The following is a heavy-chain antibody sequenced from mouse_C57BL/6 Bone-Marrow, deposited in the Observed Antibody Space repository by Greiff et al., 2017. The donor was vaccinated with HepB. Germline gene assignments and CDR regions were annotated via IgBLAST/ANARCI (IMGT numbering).Heavy chain of an antibody. Sequence: QVQLQQSGAELVKPGASVKISCKASGYAFSSYWMNWVKQRPGKGLEWIGQIYPGDGDTNYNGKFKGKATLTADKSSSTAYMQLSSLTSEDSAVYFCAPLGDGYYPFAYWGQGTLVTVSA. D-gene: IGHD2-3*01. V-gene: IGHV1-80*01. J-gene: IGHJ3*01. CDR1: GYAFSSYW. CDR2: IYPGDGDT. CDR3: APLGDGYYPFAY.